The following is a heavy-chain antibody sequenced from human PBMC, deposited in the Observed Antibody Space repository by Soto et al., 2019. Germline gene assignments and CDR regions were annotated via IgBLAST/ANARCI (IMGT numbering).Heavy chain of an antibody. CDR3: AKPITIFGVVIDYYYYMDV. J-gene: IGHJ6*03. Sequence: EVQLLESGGGLVQPGGSLRLSCAASGFTFSSYAMSWVRQAPGKGLEWVSAISGSGGSTYYADSVKGRFTISRANSKNQLYLQMNSLRAEDTAVYYCAKPITIFGVVIDYYYYMDVWGKGTTVTVSS. V-gene: IGHV3-23*01. D-gene: IGHD3-3*01. CDR1: GFTFSSYA. CDR2: ISGSGGST.